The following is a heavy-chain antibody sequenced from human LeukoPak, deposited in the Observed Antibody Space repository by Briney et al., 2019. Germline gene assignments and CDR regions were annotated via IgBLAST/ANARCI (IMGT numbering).Heavy chain of an antibody. Sequence: SETLSLTCTVSGGSISSYYWSWIRQPPGKGLEWIGSIYYSGSTYYNPSLKSRVTISVDTSKNQFSLKLSSVTAADTAVYYCARDHRDCSGGSCRYRHYYYYGMDVWGQGTTVTVSS. D-gene: IGHD2-15*01. CDR3: ARDHRDCSGGSCRYRHYYYYGMDV. CDR2: IYYSGST. J-gene: IGHJ6*02. CDR1: GGSISSYY. V-gene: IGHV4-39*07.